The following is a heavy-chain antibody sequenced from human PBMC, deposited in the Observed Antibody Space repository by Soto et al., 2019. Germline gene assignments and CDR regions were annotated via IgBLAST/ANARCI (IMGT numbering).Heavy chain of an antibody. CDR1: GYTFTSYA. J-gene: IGHJ4*02. CDR2: INAGNGNT. V-gene: IGHV1-3*01. D-gene: IGHD3-22*01. CDR3: AREVVINDPFDY. Sequence: QVQLVQSGAEVKKPGASVKVSCKASGYTFTSYAMHWVRQAPGQRLEWMGWINAGNGNTKYSQKFQDRVTITRDTSASTAYMELSSLRSEDTAVYYCAREVVINDPFDYWGQGTLVTVSS.